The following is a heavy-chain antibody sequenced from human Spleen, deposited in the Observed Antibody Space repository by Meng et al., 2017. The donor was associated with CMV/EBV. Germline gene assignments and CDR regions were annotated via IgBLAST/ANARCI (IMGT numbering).Heavy chain of an antibody. CDR2: IHYDGNDK. J-gene: IGHJ4*02. Sequence: GESLKISCAASGFTFSNYGMHWVRQAPGKGLEWVTFIHYDGNDKYYSDAVKGRFTIFRDNSRNTLYLQMDSLRAEDTAVYYCAKDSGNCYFDYWGQGTLVTVSS. CDR1: GFTFSNYG. D-gene: IGHD1-26*01. CDR3: AKDSGNCYFDY. V-gene: IGHV3-30*02.